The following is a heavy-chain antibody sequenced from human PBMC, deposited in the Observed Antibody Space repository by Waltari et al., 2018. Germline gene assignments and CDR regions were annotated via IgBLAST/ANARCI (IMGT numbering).Heavy chain of an antibody. Sequence: QVQLQQWGAGLLKPSETLSLTCAVYGGSFNDYYWSWIRQPPGKGLGWIGEIYHSGTTNYNPSLKSRVTISVDTSKKLFSLRLTSVTAADTAVYYWARVSSYYDFWSSSSYYYYMDVWDKGTTVTVSS. CDR1: GGSFNDYY. V-gene: IGHV4-34*02. CDR3: ARVSSYYDFWSSSSYYYYMDV. CDR2: IYHSGTT. J-gene: IGHJ6*03. D-gene: IGHD3-3*01.